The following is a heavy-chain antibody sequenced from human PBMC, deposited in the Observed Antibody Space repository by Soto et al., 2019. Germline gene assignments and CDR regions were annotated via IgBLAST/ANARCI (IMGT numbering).Heavy chain of an antibody. V-gene: IGHV3-74*03. CDR1: GFSFSTYW. Sequence: PGGSLRLSCAASGFSFSTYWMEWVRQGPGKGPEWVSRISSDSKSIAYADSVKGRFSISRDNAKSTLYLQMNSLRGEDTGIYYCVSYTNDWSPHGMDVWGQGTTVTVSS. CDR2: ISSDSKSI. CDR3: VSYTNDWSPHGMDV. D-gene: IGHD2-8*01. J-gene: IGHJ6*02.